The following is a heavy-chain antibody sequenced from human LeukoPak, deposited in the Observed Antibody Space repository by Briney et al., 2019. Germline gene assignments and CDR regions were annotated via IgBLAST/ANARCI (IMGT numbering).Heavy chain of an antibody. J-gene: IGHJ4*02. Sequence: GGSLRLSCAASGFTCSSYAMSWVRQAPGKGLEWVSGISGGGGSTYYADSVKGRFTISRDNSKNTLYLQMNSLRAEDTAIYYCAKEYGSGSYFVDYWGQGTLVTVSS. V-gene: IGHV3-23*01. CDR2: ISGGGGST. CDR1: GFTCSSYA. CDR3: AKEYGSGSYFVDY. D-gene: IGHD3-10*01.